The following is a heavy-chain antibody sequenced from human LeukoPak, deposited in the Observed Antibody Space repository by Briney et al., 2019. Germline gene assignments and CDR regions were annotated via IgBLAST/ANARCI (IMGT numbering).Heavy chain of an antibody. D-gene: IGHD3-3*01. V-gene: IGHV1-18*01. CDR3: ARSRWGDFWSGSGYYYYYYMDV. CDR2: ISAYNGNT. J-gene: IGHJ6*03. CDR1: GYTFTSYG. Sequence: ASVKVSCKASGYTFTSYGISWVRQAPGQGLEWMGWISAYNGNTNYAQKLQGRVTMTTDTSTSTAYMELRSLRSDDTAVYYCARSRWGDFWSGSGYYYYYYMDVWGKGTTVTVSS.